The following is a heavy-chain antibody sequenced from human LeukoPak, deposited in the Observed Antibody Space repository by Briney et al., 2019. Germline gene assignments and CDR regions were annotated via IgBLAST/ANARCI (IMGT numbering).Heavy chain of an antibody. D-gene: IGHD3-22*01. CDR3: TISYYDSSCHYYRQDAFDI. CDR1: GFTFSGSA. J-gene: IGHJ3*02. Sequence: GGSLRLSCAASGFTFSGSAMHWVRQASGKGLEWVGRIRSKANSYATAYAASVKGRFTISRDDSKNTAYLQMNSLKTEDTAVYYCTISYYDSSCHYYRQDAFDIWGQGTMVTVSS. V-gene: IGHV3-73*01. CDR2: IRSKANSYAT.